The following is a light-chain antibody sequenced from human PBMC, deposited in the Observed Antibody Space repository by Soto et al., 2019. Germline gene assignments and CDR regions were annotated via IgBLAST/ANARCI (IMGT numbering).Light chain of an antibody. CDR3: QQYNGYPHT. V-gene: IGKV1-5*03. J-gene: IGKJ2*01. Sequence: DIQMTQSPSTLSASVGDRVTITCRASHSISRWLAWYQQKPGNAPKVLIYKASNLETGVPPRFSGSRPETEFTLTISSLQPDDYATYYCQQYNGYPHTFGQGTKVEI. CDR2: KAS. CDR1: HSISRW.